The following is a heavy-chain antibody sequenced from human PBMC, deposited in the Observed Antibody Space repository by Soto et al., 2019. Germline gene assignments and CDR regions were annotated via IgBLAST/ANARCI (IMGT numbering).Heavy chain of an antibody. V-gene: IGHV1-46*01. CDR3: ARDHNFGFILYAMDV. J-gene: IGHJ6*02. Sequence: ASVKVSCKASGYTFTSYSMHWVRQAPGQGLEWMGIINPSSGRTGYAQNFQGRVTMTSDTSTSIVYMEMSSLKSEDTAVYYCARDHNFGFILYAMDVWGQGTTVTVSS. D-gene: IGHD2-15*01. CDR2: INPSSGRT. CDR1: GYTFTSYS.